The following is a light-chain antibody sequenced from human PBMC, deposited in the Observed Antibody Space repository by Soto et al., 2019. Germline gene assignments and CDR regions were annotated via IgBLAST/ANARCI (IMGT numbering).Light chain of an antibody. CDR2: GAS. Sequence: EIVMTQSPGTLSLSPGEGATLSCRASQSVGSSYLAWFQQRPGQAPRLLIYGASSRATGIPDRFSGSGSGTDFTLTISRLEPEDFAVYYCQQYGSSPRTFVQGTKVEIK. J-gene: IGKJ1*01. V-gene: IGKV3-20*01. CDR1: QSVGSSY. CDR3: QQYGSSPRT.